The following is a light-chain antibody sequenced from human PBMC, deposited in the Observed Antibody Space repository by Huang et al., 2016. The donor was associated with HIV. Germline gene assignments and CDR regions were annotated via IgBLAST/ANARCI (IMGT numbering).Light chain of an antibody. Sequence: IQLTQSPSSVSASEGDTVRITCRASQDISSWLAWYQQKPREAPTLLIPSTSMLQSGVPSSFTGSGSGTDFFLTITSLRPDDFATYYCQQANMYPRSFGQGTRLDIK. CDR3: QQANMYPRS. CDR1: QDISSW. V-gene: IGKV1-12*01. J-gene: IGKJ5*01. CDR2: STS.